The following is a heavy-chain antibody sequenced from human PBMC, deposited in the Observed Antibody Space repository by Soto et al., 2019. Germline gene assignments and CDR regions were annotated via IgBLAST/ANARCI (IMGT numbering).Heavy chain of an antibody. D-gene: IGHD6-6*01. CDR2: IYYSGRT. V-gene: IGHV4-31*03. Sequence: TSETLSLTCTVSGGSISSGGYYWSWIRQHPGKGLEWIGYIYYSGRTHYNPSLHSRVSIAVDTTENQFSLKLTSVTAADTSVYYCARGSFSSSSSWFDPWGRGTLVTVSS. J-gene: IGHJ5*02. CDR3: ARGSFSSSSSWFDP. CDR1: GGSISSGGYY.